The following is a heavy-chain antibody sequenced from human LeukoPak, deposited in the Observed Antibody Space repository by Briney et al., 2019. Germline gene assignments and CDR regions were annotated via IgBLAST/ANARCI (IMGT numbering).Heavy chain of an antibody. J-gene: IGHJ6*02. CDR3: ARGGRPGAGYYYYGMDV. V-gene: IGHV1-46*01. CDR2: INPSGGST. Sequence: GASVKVSCTTSGYTVTNYYMHWVRQAPGQGLEWMGIINPSGGSTSYAQKFQGRVTMTRDTSTSTVYMELSSLRSEDTAVYYCARGGRPGAGYYYYGMDVWGQGTTVTVSS. CDR1: GYTVTNYY. D-gene: IGHD3-10*01.